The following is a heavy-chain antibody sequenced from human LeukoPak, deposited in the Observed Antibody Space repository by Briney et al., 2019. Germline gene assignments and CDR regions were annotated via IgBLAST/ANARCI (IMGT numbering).Heavy chain of an antibody. CDR1: GGSISSGGYS. J-gene: IGHJ5*02. Sequence: SQTLSLTCAVSGGSISSGGYSWSWIRQPPGKGLEWIGYIYPSGSTYYNPSLKSRVTISVDRSKNQSSLKLSSVTAADTAVYYCARVYSGYDYNWFDPWGQGTLSPSPQ. V-gene: IGHV4-30-2*01. CDR3: ARVYSGYDYNWFDP. CDR2: IYPSGST. D-gene: IGHD5-12*01.